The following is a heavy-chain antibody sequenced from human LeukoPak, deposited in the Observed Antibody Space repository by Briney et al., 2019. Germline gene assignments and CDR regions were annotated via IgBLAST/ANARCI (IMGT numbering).Heavy chain of an antibody. V-gene: IGHV6-1*01. CDR2: TYYRSKWNY. CDR3: ARAVIGTTRYFES. D-gene: IGHD1-1*01. J-gene: IGHJ4*02. CDR1: GDSVSINSVA. Sequence: SQTLSLTCAISGDSVSINSVAYNWIRQSPSRGLEWLGRTYYRSKWNYEYAVSVRSRITVNLDTSKNQFSLQLNSVTPDDTAVYYCARAVIGTTRYFESWGQGTLVTVSS.